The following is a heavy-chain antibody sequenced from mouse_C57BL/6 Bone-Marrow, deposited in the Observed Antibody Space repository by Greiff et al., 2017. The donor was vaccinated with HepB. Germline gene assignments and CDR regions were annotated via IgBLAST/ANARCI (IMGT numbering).Heavy chain of an antibody. CDR2: IDPEDGET. J-gene: IGHJ4*01. CDR3: ARRGTYYYGSSSYYYAMDY. Sequence: VQLKESGAELVKPGASVKLSCTASGFNIKDYYMHWVKQRAEQGLEWIGRIDPEDGETKYAPKFQGKATITADTSSNTAYLQLSSLTSEDTAVYYCARRGTYYYGSSSYYYAMDYWGQGTSVTVSS. CDR1: GFNIKDYY. V-gene: IGHV14-2*01. D-gene: IGHD1-1*01.